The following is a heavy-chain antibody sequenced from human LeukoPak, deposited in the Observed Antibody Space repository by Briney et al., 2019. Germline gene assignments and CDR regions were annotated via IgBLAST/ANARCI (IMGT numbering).Heavy chain of an antibody. CDR3: AREGLWFGELIHYYYMDV. CDR1: GGSISSGSYY. J-gene: IGHJ6*03. D-gene: IGHD3-10*01. Sequence: SETLSLTCTVSGGSISSGSYYWRWIRQPAGTGLEWLGRIYTSGSTNYNPSLKSRVTISVDTSKNQFSLKLSSVTAADTAVYYCAREGLWFGELIHYYYMDVWGKGTTVTISS. V-gene: IGHV4-61*02. CDR2: IYTSGST.